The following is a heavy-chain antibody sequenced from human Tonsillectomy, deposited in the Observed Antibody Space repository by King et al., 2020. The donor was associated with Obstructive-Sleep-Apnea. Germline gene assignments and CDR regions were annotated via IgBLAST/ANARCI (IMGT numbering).Heavy chain of an antibody. CDR1: GGSMNSKY. Sequence: LPESGPGLVKPSETLSLNCTVSGGSMNSKYWAWIRQPPGEAPEWIAYVDYLGNANYNPSLQSRVTMSVDTTKNQFSLKLYSVTAADTAVYFCARKTIGWYIGSFDLWGQGTMVSVSS. CDR2: VDYLGNA. CDR3: ARKTIGWYIGSFDL. V-gene: IGHV4-59*01. J-gene: IGHJ3*01. D-gene: IGHD6-19*01.